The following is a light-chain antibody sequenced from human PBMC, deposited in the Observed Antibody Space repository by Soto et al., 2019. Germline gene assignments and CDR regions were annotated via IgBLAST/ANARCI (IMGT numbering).Light chain of an antibody. CDR2: SNN. Sequence: QSVLTQPPSASGTPGQRVTISCSGSRSSIGSNTVNWYQHLPGSAPKLLIYSNNHRPSGVPDRFSASKAGASASLAFSGLQSEDEGDYYCAAWDASLGGFYVFGSGTKLTVL. J-gene: IGLJ1*01. CDR1: RSSIGSNT. V-gene: IGLV1-44*01. CDR3: AAWDASLGGFYV.